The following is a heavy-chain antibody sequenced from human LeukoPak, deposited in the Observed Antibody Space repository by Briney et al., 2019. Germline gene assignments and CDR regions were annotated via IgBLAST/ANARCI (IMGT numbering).Heavy chain of an antibody. CDR1: GLILSSYG. CDR2: IWYDGTNI. D-gene: IGHD4-11*01. V-gene: IGHV3-33*01. Sequence: GGSLRLSCAASGLILSSYGMHWVRQAPGKGLEWVAVIWYDGTNIYYGDSVKGRFSISRDNSKNTVYLQMDSLRAEDTAVYYCARDAGGAFGNYVNYFDYWGQGTLVTVSS. J-gene: IGHJ4*02. CDR3: ARDAGGAFGNYVNYFDY.